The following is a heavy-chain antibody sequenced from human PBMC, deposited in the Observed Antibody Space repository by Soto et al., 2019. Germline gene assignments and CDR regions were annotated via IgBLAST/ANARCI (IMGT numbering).Heavy chain of an antibody. CDR2: IWYDGSNK. J-gene: IGHJ4*02. D-gene: IGHD3-22*01. CDR3: ARELDYYDSSGYSYFDY. V-gene: IGHV3-33*01. Sequence: QVQLVESGGGVVQPGRSLRLSCAASGFTFSSYGMHWVRQAPGKGLEWVAVIWYDGSNKYYADSVKGRFTISRDNSKNTLYLQMNSLRGEDTAVYYCARELDYYDSSGYSYFDYWGQGTLVTVSS. CDR1: GFTFSSYG.